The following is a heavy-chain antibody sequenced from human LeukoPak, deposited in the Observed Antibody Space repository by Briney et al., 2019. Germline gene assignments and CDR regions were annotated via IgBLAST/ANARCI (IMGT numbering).Heavy chain of an antibody. J-gene: IGHJ4*02. CDR1: GFTFSSYW. V-gene: IGHV3-7*01. D-gene: IGHD6-13*01. Sequence: GGSLRLSCAASGFTFSSYWMSWVRQAPGKGLEWVANIKQDGSEKYYVDSVKGRFTISRDNAKNSLYLQMNSLRAEDTAVYYCATSTHSSTWRTPYSYWGQGHLVVGSS. CDR2: IKQDGSEK. CDR3: ATSTHSSTWRTPYSY.